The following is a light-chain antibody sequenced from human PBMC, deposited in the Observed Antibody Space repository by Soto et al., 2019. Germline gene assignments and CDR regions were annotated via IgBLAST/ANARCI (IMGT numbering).Light chain of an antibody. V-gene: IGKV3-15*01. Sequence: EIVMTQSPATLSVSPGERATLSCRASQSVSSNLAWYQQKPGQAPRLLIYGASTSATGIPARFSGSGSGTEFTLTTTSLLSEDFAVYYCQQYNNCPITFGGGTKVDIK. CDR1: QSVSSN. CDR3: QQYNNCPIT. CDR2: GAS. J-gene: IGKJ4*01.